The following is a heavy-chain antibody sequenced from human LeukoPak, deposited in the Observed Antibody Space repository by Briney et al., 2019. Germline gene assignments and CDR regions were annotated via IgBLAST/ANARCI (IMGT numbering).Heavy chain of an antibody. CDR1: GFTFSSYS. CDR2: ISSGGSTI. CDR3: ARDDTGTDHNYYSMDV. D-gene: IGHD1/OR15-1a*01. V-gene: IGHV3-48*01. Sequence: GGSLRLSCAASGFTFSSYSMNWVRQAPGKGLEWVAYISSGGSTIYYADSVKGRFTISRDNAKNSLYVQMNSLRAKDTAVYYCARDDTGTDHNYYSMDVWGQGTTVTVSS. J-gene: IGHJ6*02.